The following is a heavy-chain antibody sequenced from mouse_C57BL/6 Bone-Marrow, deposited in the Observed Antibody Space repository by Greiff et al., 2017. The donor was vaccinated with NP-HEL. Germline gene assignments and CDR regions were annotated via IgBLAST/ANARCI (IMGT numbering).Heavy chain of an antibody. Sequence: QVQLQQPGAELVKPGASVKLSCKASGYTFTSYWMHWVKQRPGRGLEWIGRVDPNSGGTKYNEKFKSKATLTVDKPSSTAYMQLSSLTSEDSAVYYCARGAITTVVAPYWYFDVWGTGTTVTVSS. CDR2: VDPNSGGT. CDR3: ARGAITTVVAPYWYFDV. D-gene: IGHD1-1*01. CDR1: GYTFTSYW. V-gene: IGHV1-72*01. J-gene: IGHJ1*03.